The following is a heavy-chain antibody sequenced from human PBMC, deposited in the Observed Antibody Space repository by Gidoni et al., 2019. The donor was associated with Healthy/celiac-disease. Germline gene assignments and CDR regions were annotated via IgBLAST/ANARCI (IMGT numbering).Heavy chain of an antibody. CDR2: IYYSGST. CDR1: GGSISSYY. CDR3: ARGAARSYYGMDV. D-gene: IGHD6-6*01. V-gene: IGHV4-59*01. J-gene: IGHJ6*02. Sequence: QVQLQESGPGLVKPSATLSLTCPVSGGSISSYYWSWIRQPPGKGLEWIGYIYYSGSTNYNPSRKSRVTISVDTSKNQFSLKLSSVTAADTAVYYCARGAARSYYGMDVWGQGTTVTVSS.